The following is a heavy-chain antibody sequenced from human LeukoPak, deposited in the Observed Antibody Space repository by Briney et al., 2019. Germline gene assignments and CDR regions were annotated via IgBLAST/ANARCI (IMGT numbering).Heavy chain of an antibody. V-gene: IGHV1-18*01. D-gene: IGHD3-10*01. Sequence: GASVKVSCKASGYTFTSYGISWVRQAPGQGLEWMGWISAYNGNTNYAQKLQGRVTMTRDTSTSTAYMELSSLRSDDTAVYYCAFEEPDGSWSYGACDYWGQGHLATVS. CDR1: GYTFTSYG. J-gene: IGHJ4*02. CDR2: ISAYNGNT. CDR3: AFEEPDGSWSYGACDY.